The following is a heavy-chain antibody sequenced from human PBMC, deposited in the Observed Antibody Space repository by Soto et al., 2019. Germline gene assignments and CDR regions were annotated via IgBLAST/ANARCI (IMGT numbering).Heavy chain of an antibody. CDR3: ARECPPIRAHNPPEYFQH. CDR1: GDSISTRSNY. Sequence: QLQLQESGPGLVKPSETLSLTCTVSGDSISTRSNYWAWIRQPPGKGLEWIGSIYYTGGTYYNPSLKSRVTLFLDTSKNQFSLNLNSVTAADTAVYYCARECPPIRAHNPPEYFQHWGQGTPVTVSS. J-gene: IGHJ1*01. CDR2: IYYTGGT. V-gene: IGHV4-39*02.